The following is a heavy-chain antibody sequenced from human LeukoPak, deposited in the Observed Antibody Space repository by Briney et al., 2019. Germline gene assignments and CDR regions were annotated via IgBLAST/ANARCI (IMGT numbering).Heavy chain of an antibody. V-gene: IGHV3-23*01. CDR1: RFTFSSYA. Sequence: PGGSLRLSCAASRFTFSSYAMSWVRQAPGKGLEWVSSTSGTGGSTYYADSVKGRFTISRDNSKNTLYLQMHGLRAEDTAVYYCAKDGVIFGAHSYYMEVWGKGTTVTVSS. J-gene: IGHJ6*03. CDR3: AKDGVIFGAHSYYMEV. CDR2: TSGTGGST. D-gene: IGHD3-3*01.